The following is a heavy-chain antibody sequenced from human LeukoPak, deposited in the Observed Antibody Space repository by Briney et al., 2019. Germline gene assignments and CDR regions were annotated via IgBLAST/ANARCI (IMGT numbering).Heavy chain of an antibody. CDR2: IKQDGSEK. J-gene: IGHJ4*02. CDR1: GFTFSSYW. CDR3: ARDWGISGYDKTFDY. D-gene: IGHD5-12*01. V-gene: IGHV3-7*01. Sequence: PGGSLRLSCAASGFTFSSYWMSWVRQAPGKGLEWVANIKQDGSEKYYVDSVKGRFTISRDNAKNSLYLQMNSLRAEDTAVYYCARDWGISGYDKTFDYWGQGTLVTVSS.